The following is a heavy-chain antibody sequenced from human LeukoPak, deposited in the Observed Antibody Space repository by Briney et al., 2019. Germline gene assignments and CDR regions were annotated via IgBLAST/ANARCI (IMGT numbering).Heavy chain of an antibody. V-gene: IGHV3-48*01. D-gene: IGHD2-2*01. CDR1: GFTFSTYS. Sequence: PGGSLRLSCAASGFTFSTYSMNWVRQAPGKGLEWVSYISSSSSTIYYADSVKGRFTISRDNAKNSLYLQMNSLRAEDTAVYYCARGRGYCSSTSCLYYHGRYYYYYGMDVWGQGTTVTVSS. J-gene: IGHJ6*02. CDR3: ARGRGYCSSTSCLYYHGRYYYYYGMDV. CDR2: ISSSSSTI.